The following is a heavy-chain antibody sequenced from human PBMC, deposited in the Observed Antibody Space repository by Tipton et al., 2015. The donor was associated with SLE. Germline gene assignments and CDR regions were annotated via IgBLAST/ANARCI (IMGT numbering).Heavy chain of an antibody. CDR3: ANRGYSYGPLLLDY. J-gene: IGHJ4*02. Sequence: SLRLSCAASGFTFSSYAMSWVRQAPGKGLEWVSAISGSGGSTYYADSVKGRFTISRDNSKNTLYLQMNSLRAEDTAVYYCANRGYSYGPLLLDYWGQGTLVTVSS. CDR1: GFTFSSYA. CDR2: ISGSGGST. V-gene: IGHV3-23*01. D-gene: IGHD5-18*01.